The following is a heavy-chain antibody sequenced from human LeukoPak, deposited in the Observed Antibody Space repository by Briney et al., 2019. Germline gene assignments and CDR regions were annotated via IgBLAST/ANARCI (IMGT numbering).Heavy chain of an antibody. Sequence: NPGGSLRLSCAASGFTFSSYSMNWVRQAPGKGLGWVSSISGSSSEIYYADSVKGRFTISRDNAKNSLYLQMNSLRAEDTAVYYCVRYKDFNWLLRDDYWGQGTLVTVSS. CDR3: VRYKDFNWLLRDDY. D-gene: IGHD3-9*01. CDR1: GFTFSSYS. V-gene: IGHV3-21*01. J-gene: IGHJ4*02. CDR2: ISGSSSEI.